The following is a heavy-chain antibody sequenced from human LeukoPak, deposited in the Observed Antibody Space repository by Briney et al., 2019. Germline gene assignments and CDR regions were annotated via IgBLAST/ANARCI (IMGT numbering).Heavy chain of an antibody. CDR1: GGTFSDYS. CDR2: IIPILNVP. CDR3: ARDRPRARYFDY. Sequence: SVKVSCKASGGTFSDYSISWVRQAPGQGLEWMGRIIPILNVPNYAQKFEGRLTITADKSTSTAYMELSSLRSADTAVYFCARDRPRARYFDYWGQGTLVTVSS. J-gene: IGHJ4*02. D-gene: IGHD2-15*01. V-gene: IGHV1-69*04.